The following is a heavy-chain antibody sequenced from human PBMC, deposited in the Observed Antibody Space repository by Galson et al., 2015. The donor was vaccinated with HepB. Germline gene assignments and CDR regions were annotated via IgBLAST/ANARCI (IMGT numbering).Heavy chain of an antibody. D-gene: IGHD3-22*01. Sequence: QSGAEVKKPGTSVKVSCKASGYTFTSYGISWVRQAPGQGLEWMGWISAYNGNTNYAQKLQGRVTMTTDTSTSTAYMELRSLRSDDTAVYYCARVFPGVVVITRLDYWGQGTLVTGSS. CDR2: ISAYNGNT. CDR3: ARVFPGVVVITRLDY. J-gene: IGHJ4*02. V-gene: IGHV1-18*04. CDR1: GYTFTSYG.